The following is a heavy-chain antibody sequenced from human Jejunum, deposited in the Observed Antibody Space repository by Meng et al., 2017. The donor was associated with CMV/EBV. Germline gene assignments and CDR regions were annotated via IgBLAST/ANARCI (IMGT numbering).Heavy chain of an antibody. CDR3: ARGLPVFH. J-gene: IGHJ4*02. Sequence: TLSLTCDVDGASFSNYYFSWVRQAAGKGLEWIGEINHRGRTNYNPSLKSRVTMSVDTSKSQLSLNLSSVTAADTAVYYCARGLPVFHWGQGTLVTVSS. CDR2: INHRGRT. V-gene: IGHV4-34*01. CDR1: GASFSNYY.